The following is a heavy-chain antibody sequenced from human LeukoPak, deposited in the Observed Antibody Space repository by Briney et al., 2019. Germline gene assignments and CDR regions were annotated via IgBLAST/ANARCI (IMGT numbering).Heavy chain of an antibody. CDR2: IWYDGSNK. J-gene: IGHJ5*02. V-gene: IGHV3-33*03. CDR1: GFTFSSYG. CDR3: ASIFELSLFQFDP. D-gene: IGHD3-16*02. Sequence: GGSLRLSCAASGFTFSSYGMHWVRQAPGKGLEWVAVIWYDGSNKYYVDSVKGRFTISRDNAKNSLYLQMNSLRAEDTAVYYCASIFELSLFQFDPWGQGTLVTVSS.